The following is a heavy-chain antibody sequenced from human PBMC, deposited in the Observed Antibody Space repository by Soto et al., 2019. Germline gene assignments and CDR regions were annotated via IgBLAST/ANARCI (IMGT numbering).Heavy chain of an antibody. J-gene: IGHJ3*02. CDR1: GFTFSSYS. V-gene: IGHV3-21*01. CDR2: ISSSSSYI. Sequence: GGSLRLSCAASGFTFSSYSMNWVRQAPGKGLEWVSSISSSSSYIYYADSVKGRFTISRDNAKNSLYLQMNSLRAEDTAVYYCALDGRRSGWHDAFDIRGQGTMVTGSS. CDR3: ALDGRRSGWHDAFDI. D-gene: IGHD6-19*01.